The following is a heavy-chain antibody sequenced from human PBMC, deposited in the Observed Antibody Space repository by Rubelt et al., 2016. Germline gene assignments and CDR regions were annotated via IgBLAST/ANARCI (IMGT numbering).Heavy chain of an antibody. Sequence: QLQLQESGPGLVKPSETLSLTCSVSGGSISSYYWGWIRQPPGKGLEWIGSIYHTGTTYYNPSLKSRITISVDTSKNQFSLKLISLTAADTAVYYCARHTSDDAFAAPDHWGQGTLVTVSS. CDR2: IYHTGTT. J-gene: IGHJ4*02. CDR1: GGSISSYY. D-gene: IGHD6-25*01. CDR3: ARHTSDDAFAAPDH. V-gene: IGHV4-39*01.